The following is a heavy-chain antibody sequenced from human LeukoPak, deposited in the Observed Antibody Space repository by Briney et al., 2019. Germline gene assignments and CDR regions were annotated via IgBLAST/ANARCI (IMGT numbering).Heavy chain of an antibody. CDR3: ARDTTVLPGRLNWFDP. CDR2: IIPIFGTA. Sequence: ASVKVSCKASGGTFSSYAISWVRQAPGQGLEWMGGIIPIFGTANYAQKFQGRVTITADESTSTAYMELSSLRSEDTAVYYCARDTTVLPGRLNWFDPWGQGTLVTVSS. D-gene: IGHD2-15*01. CDR1: GGTFSSYA. V-gene: IGHV1-69*13. J-gene: IGHJ5*02.